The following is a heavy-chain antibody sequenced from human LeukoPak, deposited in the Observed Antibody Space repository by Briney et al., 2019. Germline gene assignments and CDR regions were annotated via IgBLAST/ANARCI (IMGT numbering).Heavy chain of an antibody. CDR1: GFIFRDYY. CDR2: MSNSGNTI. CDR3: ARVMSSYGQDAFDI. D-gene: IGHD5-18*01. V-gene: IGHV3-11*01. J-gene: IGHJ3*02. Sequence: GGSLRLSCAAFGFIFRDYYMTWIRQAPGKGLECVAYMSNSGNTIHYADSVKGRFTISRVNAEDSLFLQMNSLRVEDTAVYYCARVMSSYGQDAFDIWGQGTMVTVSS.